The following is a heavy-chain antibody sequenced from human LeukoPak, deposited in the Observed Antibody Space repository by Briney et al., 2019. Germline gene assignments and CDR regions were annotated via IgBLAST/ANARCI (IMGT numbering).Heavy chain of an antibody. CDR3: ARGLTAVVPFDY. CDR1: GFTFSRYW. CDR2: ITSDGSST. D-gene: IGHD3-22*01. Sequence: GGSLRLSCAASGFTFSRYWMQWVRQAPGKGLVWVSHITSDGSSTTYADSVKGRFTTSRDNAKNTLYLQMNSLRAEDTAVYYCARGLTAVVPFDYWGQGTLVTVSS. J-gene: IGHJ4*02. V-gene: IGHV3-74*03.